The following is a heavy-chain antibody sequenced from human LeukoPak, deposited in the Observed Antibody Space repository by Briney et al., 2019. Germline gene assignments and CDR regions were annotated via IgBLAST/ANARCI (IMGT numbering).Heavy chain of an antibody. J-gene: IGHJ4*02. V-gene: IGHV3-48*03. D-gene: IGHD4-17*01. CDR2: ISSSGSTI. CDR3: ARPLGYGDYVPLEY. Sequence: GGSLRLSCAASGFTFSTYEMNWVRQAPGKGLEWVSYISSSGSTIYYADSVKGRFTISRDNAKKSLYLQMNSLRAEDTAVYYCARPLGYGDYVPLEYWGQRPVLSVFS. CDR1: GFTFSTYE.